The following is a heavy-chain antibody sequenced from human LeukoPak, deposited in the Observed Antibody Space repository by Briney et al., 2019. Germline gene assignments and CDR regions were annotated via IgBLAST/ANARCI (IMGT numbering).Heavy chain of an antibody. CDR3: ARDLPRSNIVVVPAAGYYGMDV. CDR2: IYSGGST. J-gene: IGHJ6*02. V-gene: IGHV3-53*01. CDR1: GFTVSSNY. Sequence: TGGSLRLSCAASGFTVSSNYMSWVRQAPGKGLEWVSVIYSGGSTYYADSVKGRFTISRDNSKNTLYLQMNSLRAEDTAVYYCARDLPRSNIVVVPAAGYYGMDVWGQGTTVTVSS. D-gene: IGHD2-2*01.